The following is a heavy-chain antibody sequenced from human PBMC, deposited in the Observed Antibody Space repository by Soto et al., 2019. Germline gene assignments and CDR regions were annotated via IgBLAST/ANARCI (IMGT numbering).Heavy chain of an antibody. CDR3: AKTSADILWFGGGYLDY. J-gene: IGHJ4*02. CDR1: GFTFDDYA. CDR2: ISWNSGSI. Sequence: EVQLVESGGGLVQPGRSLRLSCAASGFTFDDYAMHWVRQAPGKGLEWVSGISWNSGSIGYADSVKGRFTISRDNAKNSLYLQMNSLRAEDTALYYCAKTSADILWFGGGYLDYWGQGTLVTVSS. V-gene: IGHV3-9*01. D-gene: IGHD3-10*01.